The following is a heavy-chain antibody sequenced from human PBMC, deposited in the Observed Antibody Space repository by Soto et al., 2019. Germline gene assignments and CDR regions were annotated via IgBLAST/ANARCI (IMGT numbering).Heavy chain of an antibody. CDR2: ISYDGSNK. V-gene: IGHV3-30-3*01. CDR3: ARDSDSSGWYLNWYFDL. D-gene: IGHD6-19*01. CDR1: GFTFSTDW. Sequence: PGGALRLSCAACGFTFSTDWMNWVRQTPGKGLEWVAVISYDGSNKYYADSVKGRFTISRDNSKNTLYLQMNSLRAEDTAVYYCARDSDSSGWYLNWYFDLWGRGTLVTVSS. J-gene: IGHJ2*01.